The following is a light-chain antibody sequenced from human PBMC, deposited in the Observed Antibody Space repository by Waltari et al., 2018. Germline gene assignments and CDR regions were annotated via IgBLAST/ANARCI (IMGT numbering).Light chain of an antibody. CDR3: QQYKTHWT. J-gene: IGKJ1*01. CDR1: QSISNW. Sequence: HMTQSPSTLSASVGDRVTVTCRASQSISNWLAWYQQKPGKAPKLLIYAASTLQSGVPSRFSGSGSGTEFTLTISSLQPDDFATYYCQQYKTHWTFGQGTKVEIK. CDR2: AAS. V-gene: IGKV1-5*01.